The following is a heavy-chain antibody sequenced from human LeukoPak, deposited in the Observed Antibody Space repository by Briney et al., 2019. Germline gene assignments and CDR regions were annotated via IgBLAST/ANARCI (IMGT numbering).Heavy chain of an antibody. J-gene: IGHJ5*02. CDR3: ARIYCDGGGCYWFDP. Sequence: PSETLSLTCTVSGVSISSYYWSWIRQAAGKGLEWIGRINTSGNTNYNPSLKSRVSLSVDTSKNQFSLKLSSVTAADTAVYYCARIYCDGGGCYWFDPWGQGTLVTVSP. D-gene: IGHD2-15*01. V-gene: IGHV4-4*07. CDR1: GVSISSYY. CDR2: INTSGNT.